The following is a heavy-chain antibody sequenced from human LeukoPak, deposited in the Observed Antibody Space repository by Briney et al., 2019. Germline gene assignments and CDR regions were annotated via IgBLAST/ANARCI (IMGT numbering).Heavy chain of an antibody. CDR1: GGSFSGYY. D-gene: IGHD5-18*01. Sequence: PETLSLTCAVYGGSFSGYYWSWIRQPPGKGLEWIGEINDSGSTNYNPSLKSRVTISADTSKNQFSLKLNSVTAADTAVYYCARSASGYSYGDYWGQGRPVTVSS. J-gene: IGHJ4*02. V-gene: IGHV4-34*01. CDR3: ARSASGYSYGDY. CDR2: INDSGST.